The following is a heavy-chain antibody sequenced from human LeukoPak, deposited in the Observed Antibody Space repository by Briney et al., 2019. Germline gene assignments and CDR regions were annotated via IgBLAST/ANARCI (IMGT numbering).Heavy chain of an antibody. CDR1: GFSLSNARMG. CDR3: ARIEAISGYDRNWLDP. J-gene: IGHJ5*02. CDR2: IFSNDEK. Sequence: SGPVLAKPTETLTLTCTVSGFSLSNARMGVSWIRQPPGKALEWLAHIFSNDEKSYSTSLKSGLTISKDTSKSQVVLTMTNMDPVDTATYYCARIEAISGYDRNWLDPWGQGTLVTVSS. D-gene: IGHD5-12*01. V-gene: IGHV2-26*01.